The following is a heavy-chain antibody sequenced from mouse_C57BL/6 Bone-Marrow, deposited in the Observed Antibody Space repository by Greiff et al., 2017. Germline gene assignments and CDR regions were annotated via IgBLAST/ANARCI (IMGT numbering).Heavy chain of an antibody. V-gene: IGHV1-87*01. CDR3: SEDYAVDYCAWRGYGSYYYAMDY. CDR1: YTFSRRVH. J-gene: IGHJ4*01. Sequence: QVQLQQSGPELARPWASVKISCQAFYTFSRRVHFAIRDTNYWMQWVKQRPGQGLEWIGAIYPGNGDTSYNQKFKGKATLTADKSSSTYYMQLSSLTSEDYAVDYCAWRGYGSYYYAMDYWGQGTSVTVSS. D-gene: IGHD3-2*02. CDR2: GQGLEWIG.